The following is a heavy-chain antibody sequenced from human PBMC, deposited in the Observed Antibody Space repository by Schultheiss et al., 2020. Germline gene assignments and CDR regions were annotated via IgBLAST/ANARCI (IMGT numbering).Heavy chain of an antibody. CDR3: ARDRALVDY. Sequence: GGSLRLSCAASGFTFSSYWMSWVRQAPGKGLEWVSGINWNGGSTGYADSVKGRFTISRDNAKNSLYLQMNSLRAEDTAVYYCARDRALVDYWGQGTLVTVSS. CDR2: INWNGGST. V-gene: IGHV3-20*04. CDR1: GFTFSSYW. J-gene: IGHJ4*02. D-gene: IGHD3-10*01.